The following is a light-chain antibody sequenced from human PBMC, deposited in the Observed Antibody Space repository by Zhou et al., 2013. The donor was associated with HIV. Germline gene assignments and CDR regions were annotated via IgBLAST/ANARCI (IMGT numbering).Light chain of an antibody. J-gene: IGKJ3*01. V-gene: IGKV1-9*01. Sequence: DIQMTQSPSSLSASVGDRVTITCRASQGISSYLAWYQQKPGKAPKLLIYAASTLQSGVPSRFSGSGSGTEFTLTISSLQPDDFATYFCQQVNSYRFTFGPGTKVDIK. CDR1: QGISSY. CDR2: AAS. CDR3: QQVNSYRFT.